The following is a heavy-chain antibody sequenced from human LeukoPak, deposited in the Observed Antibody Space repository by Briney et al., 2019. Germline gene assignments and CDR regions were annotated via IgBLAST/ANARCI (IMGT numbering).Heavy chain of an antibody. Sequence: SGGSLTLSCAASRFIYYHYDMLWVPHAPGKGLLGVSGVGGNGICIIYGASVKGRFTISRGNAKNSLYLQMDRLGLEDTAWYYCVKLTSAGFVDYWGRGTLVTVSS. CDR3: VKLTSAGFVDY. CDR2: VGGNGICI. J-gene: IGHJ4*02. V-gene: IGHV3-9*01. CDR1: RFIYYHYD. D-gene: IGHD6-13*01.